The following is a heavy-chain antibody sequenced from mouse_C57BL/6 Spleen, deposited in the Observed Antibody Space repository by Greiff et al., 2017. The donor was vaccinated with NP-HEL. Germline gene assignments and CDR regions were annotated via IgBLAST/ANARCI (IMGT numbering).Heavy chain of an antibody. J-gene: IGHJ3*01. CDR2: ISSGGDYI. V-gene: IGHV5-9-1*02. CDR1: GFTFSSYA. Sequence: EVKLMESGEGLVKPGGSLKLSCAASGFTFSSYAMSWVRQTPEKRLEWVAYISSGGDYIYYADTVKGRFTISRDNARNTLYLQMSSLKSEDTAMYYCTRDDGNYRFAYWGQGTLVTVSA. CDR3: TRDDGNYRFAY. D-gene: IGHD2-3*01.